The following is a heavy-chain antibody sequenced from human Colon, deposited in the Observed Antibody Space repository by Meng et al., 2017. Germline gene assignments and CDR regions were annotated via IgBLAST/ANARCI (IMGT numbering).Heavy chain of an antibody. CDR3: GRDQGRELINH. Sequence: VARQESVPGPVKPSGTLSLTCSVSGDSSSSDIWWSWVRQPPGKGLEWIGEVYHRGDTNYNPSLKGRVDISVDKSKNQFYLGLFSVTAADTAVYYCGRDQGRELINHWGQGTLVTVSS. D-gene: IGHD1-7*01. J-gene: IGHJ4*02. V-gene: IGHV4-4*02. CDR1: GDSSSSDIW. CDR2: VYHRGDT.